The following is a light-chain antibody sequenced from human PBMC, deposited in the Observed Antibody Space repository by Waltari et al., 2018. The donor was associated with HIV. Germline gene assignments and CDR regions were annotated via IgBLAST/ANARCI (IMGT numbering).Light chain of an antibody. Sequence: QTVLTQPSSLSASPGASASLTCTLRSGINVDTFRVYWYQQKPGTPPQYPLMYNSDSDTQQGSGVSSRFSGSKDTSANAAILLSSGLQSEDEADYYCMIWHTNTWVFGGGTKLTVL. V-gene: IGLV5-45*03. CDR1: SGINVDTFR. CDR3: MIWHTNTWV. J-gene: IGLJ3*02. CDR2: YNSDSDT.